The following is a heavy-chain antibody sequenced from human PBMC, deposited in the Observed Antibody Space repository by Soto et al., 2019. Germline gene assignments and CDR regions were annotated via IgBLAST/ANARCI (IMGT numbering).Heavy chain of an antibody. CDR2: ISGSGGST. CDR1: GFTFSSYA. V-gene: IGHV3-23*01. Sequence: HPVGSLRLSCAASGFTFSSYAMSWVRQAPGKGLEWVSAISGSGGSTYYADSVKGRFTISRDNSKNTLYLQMNSLRAEDTAVYYCAKENYVWGSYRYDSFAFHPVQGYFDYWGQGTLVTVSS. J-gene: IGHJ4*02. CDR3: AKENYVWGSYRYDSFAFHPVQGYFDY. D-gene: IGHD3-16*02.